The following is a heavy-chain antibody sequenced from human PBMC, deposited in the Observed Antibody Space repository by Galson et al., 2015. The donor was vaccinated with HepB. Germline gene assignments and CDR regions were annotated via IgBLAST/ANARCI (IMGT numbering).Heavy chain of an antibody. CDR1: GFTFSRHW. D-gene: IGHD2-21*01. Sequence: LRLSCAASGFTFSRHWMHWVRQAPGKGLVWVSRINNDGSSTSYADSVKGRFTISRDNAKNTLYLQMNSLTVEDAAVYFCAKSGDFWGQGALVTVSS. V-gene: IGHV3-74*01. CDR3: AKSGDF. CDR2: INNDGSST. J-gene: IGHJ4*02.